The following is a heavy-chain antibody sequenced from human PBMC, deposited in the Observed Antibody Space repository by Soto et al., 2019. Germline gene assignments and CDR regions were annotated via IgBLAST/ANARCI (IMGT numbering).Heavy chain of an antibody. V-gene: IGHV3-73*01. CDR2: IRSKANSYAT. Sequence: PGGSLSLSCAASGFTFSGSAMHWVRQASGKGLEWVGRIRSKANSYATAYAASVKGRFTISRDDSKNTAYLQMNSLKTEDTAVYYCTRPEEMATIMDYYYYGMDVWGQGTTVTVSS. J-gene: IGHJ6*02. CDR1: GFTFSGSA. CDR3: TRPEEMATIMDYYYYGMDV. D-gene: IGHD5-12*01.